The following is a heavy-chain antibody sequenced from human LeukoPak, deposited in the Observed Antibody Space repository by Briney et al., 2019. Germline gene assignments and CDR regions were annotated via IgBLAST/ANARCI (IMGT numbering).Heavy chain of an antibody. CDR2: IYSDGST. D-gene: IGHD6-19*01. Sequence: GGSLRLSCAASGLTVSSNYMSWVRQAPGKGLEWVSVIYSDGSTYYADSVKGRFTISRDNSKNTLYLQMNSLRVEDTAVYYCARDDIAVAGTDYWGQGTWSPSPQ. V-gene: IGHV3-53*01. CDR1: GLTVSSNY. CDR3: ARDDIAVAGTDY. J-gene: IGHJ4*02.